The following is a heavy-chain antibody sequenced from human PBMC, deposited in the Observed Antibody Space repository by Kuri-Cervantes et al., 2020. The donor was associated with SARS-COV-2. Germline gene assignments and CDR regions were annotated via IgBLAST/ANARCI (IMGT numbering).Heavy chain of an antibody. J-gene: IGHJ4*02. CDR2: IYHSGST. Sequence: SETLSLTCAVSGGSISSGGYSWSWIRQPPGKGLEWIGYIYHSGSTYYNPSLKSRVAISVDRSKNQFSLKLSSVTAADTAVYYCAREDSTSCYDYWGQGTLVTVSS. CDR3: AREDSTSCYDY. V-gene: IGHV4-30-2*01. CDR1: GGSISSGGYS. D-gene: IGHD2-2*01.